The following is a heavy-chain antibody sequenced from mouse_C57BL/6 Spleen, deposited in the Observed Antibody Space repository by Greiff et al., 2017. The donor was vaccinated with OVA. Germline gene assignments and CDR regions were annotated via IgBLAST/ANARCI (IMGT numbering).Heavy chain of an antibody. D-gene: IGHD1-1*01. CDR3: ARDSSYGAMDY. J-gene: IGHJ4*01. Sequence: EVQLLQSGPGLVKPSPSLSLTCSVTGYSITSGYYRNWMRQPPGNKLEWMGYIPYDGSTNYNPSLKNRTSITRDTSKNHSFLKLNSVTTEDAATYFCARDSSYGAMDYWGQGTSVTVSS. CDR2: IPYDGST. V-gene: IGHV3-6*01. CDR1: GYSITSGYY.